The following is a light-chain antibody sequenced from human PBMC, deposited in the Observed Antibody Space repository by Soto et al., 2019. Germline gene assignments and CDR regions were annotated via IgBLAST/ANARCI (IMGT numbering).Light chain of an antibody. V-gene: IGLV2-14*01. J-gene: IGLJ1*01. CDR3: SSYTSTSTPCV. Sequence: QSALTQPASVSGSPGQSITISCTGTSSDVGGYNYVSWYQLHPGKAPKLIIYEVSHRPSGASNHFSGYKSGNTASLTISGLQAEDEADYYCSSYTSTSTPCVFGTGTNVTV. CDR1: SSDVGGYNY. CDR2: EVS.